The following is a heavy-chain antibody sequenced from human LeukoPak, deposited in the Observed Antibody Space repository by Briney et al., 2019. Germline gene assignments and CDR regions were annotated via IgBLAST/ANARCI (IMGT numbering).Heavy chain of an antibody. CDR1: GGSISSYY. V-gene: IGHV4-4*07. CDR2: IYTSGST. CDR3: ARGEYRSSRINYYYMDV. J-gene: IGHJ6*03. D-gene: IGHD6-6*01. Sequence: SETLSLTCTVSGGSISSYYWSWIRQPAGKGLEWIRRIYTSGSTNYNPSLKSRVTMSVDTSKNQFSLKLSSVTAADTAVYYCARGEYRSSRINYYYMDVWGKGTTVTVSS.